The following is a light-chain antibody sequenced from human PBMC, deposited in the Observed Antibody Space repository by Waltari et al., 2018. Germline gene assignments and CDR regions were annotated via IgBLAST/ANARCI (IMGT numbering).Light chain of an antibody. J-gene: IGKJ2*01. CDR1: RSIRTF. CDR3: QESWNTLSYS. CDR2: AAS. V-gene: IGKV1-39*01. Sequence: DIQMTQSPSSLSASVGDTVTIACRASRSIRTFLNWYQQKAGKAPKLLIYAASSLQSGVPSRFSGSGSGTDFTLTISNLQPEDFATYYCQESWNTLSYSFGQGTKLEIK.